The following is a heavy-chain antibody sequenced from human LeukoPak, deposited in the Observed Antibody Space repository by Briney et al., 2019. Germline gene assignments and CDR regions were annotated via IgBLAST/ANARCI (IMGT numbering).Heavy chain of an antibody. Sequence: PGGSLRLSCTASGFTFSAYAMMWVRQAPGKGPEWVSAIRGGGGSAFYADSVKGRFTFSRDNSKYTLFLQMNSLRAEDTAVYYCARDPNGDYIGAFDMWGPGTMVTVSS. CDR1: GFTFSAYA. CDR3: ARDPNGDYIGAFDM. CDR2: IRGGGGSA. J-gene: IGHJ3*02. V-gene: IGHV3-23*01. D-gene: IGHD4-17*01.